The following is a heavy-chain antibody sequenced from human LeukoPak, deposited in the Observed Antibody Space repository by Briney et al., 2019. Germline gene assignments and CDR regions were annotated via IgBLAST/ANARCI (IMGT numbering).Heavy chain of an antibody. J-gene: IGHJ4*02. Sequence: SETLSLTCTVSGGSISSYYWSWIRQPPGKGLEWIGYIYYSGSTNYNPSLKSRVTISVDTSKNQFSLKLSSVTAADTAVYYCAREGTIFGVVMLFDYWGQGTLVTVSS. CDR2: IYYSGST. D-gene: IGHD3-3*01. V-gene: IGHV4-59*08. CDR1: GGSISSYY. CDR3: AREGTIFGVVMLFDY.